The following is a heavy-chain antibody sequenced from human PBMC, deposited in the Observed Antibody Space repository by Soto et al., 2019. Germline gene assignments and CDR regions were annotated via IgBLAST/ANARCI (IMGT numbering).Heavy chain of an antibody. Sequence: GGSLRLSCAASGFTFSSYGMHWVRQAPGKGLEWVAVISYDGSNKYYADSVKGRFTISRDNSKNTLYLQMNSLRAEDTAVYYFATGSLAQYLGQGTLVTVSS. CDR2: ISYDGSNK. V-gene: IGHV3-30*03. J-gene: IGHJ4*02. CDR1: GFTFSSYG. D-gene: IGHD3-10*01. CDR3: ATGSLAQY.